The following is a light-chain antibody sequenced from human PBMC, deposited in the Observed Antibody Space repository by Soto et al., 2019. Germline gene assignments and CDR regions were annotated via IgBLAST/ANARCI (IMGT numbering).Light chain of an antibody. CDR1: QSVSRF. CDR3: QQRINWPAMYT. V-gene: IGKV3-11*01. J-gene: IGKJ2*01. Sequence: IVLTQSPATLSLSPGETATLSCRASQSVSRFFVWYQQQPGQAPRLLIYGASNRATGIPARFSGSGSGTDFSLTITILEPEDFAVYYCQQRINWPAMYTFGQGTKLEIK. CDR2: GAS.